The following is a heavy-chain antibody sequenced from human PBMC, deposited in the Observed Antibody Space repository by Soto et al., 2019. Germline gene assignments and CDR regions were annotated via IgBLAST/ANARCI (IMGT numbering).Heavy chain of an antibody. J-gene: IGHJ4*02. CDR3: ARDLYYYDSSGPVNYFDY. CDR2: ISYDGSNK. CDR1: GFTFSSYA. D-gene: IGHD3-22*01. Sequence: GGSLRLSCAASGFTFSSYAMHWVCQAPGKGLEWVAVISYDGSNKYYADSVKGRFTISRDNSKNTLYLQMNSLRAEDTAVYYCARDLYYYDSSGPVNYFDYWGQGTLVTVSS. V-gene: IGHV3-30-3*01.